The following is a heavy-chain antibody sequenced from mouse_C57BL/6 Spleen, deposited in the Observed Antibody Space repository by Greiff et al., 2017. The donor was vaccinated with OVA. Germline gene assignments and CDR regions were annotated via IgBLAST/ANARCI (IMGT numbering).Heavy chain of an antibody. Sequence: EVQLQQSGPELVKPGASVKIPCKASGYTFTDYNMDWVKQSHGKSLEWIGDINPNNGGTTYNQKFKGKATLTVDKSSSTAYMELRSLTSEDTAVYYCASKGNYYAMDYWGQGTSVTVSS. CDR1: GYTFTDYN. J-gene: IGHJ4*01. CDR3: ASKGNYYAMDY. V-gene: IGHV1-18*01. CDR2: INPNNGGT.